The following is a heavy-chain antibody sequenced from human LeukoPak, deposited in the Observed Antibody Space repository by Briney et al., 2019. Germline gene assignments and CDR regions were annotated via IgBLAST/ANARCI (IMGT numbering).Heavy chain of an antibody. CDR2: IYYSGST. D-gene: IGHD3-22*01. Sequence: PSETLSLTCNVSGGSIGRYYWSWIRQPPWKGLEWIGDIYYSGSTKYNPSLKSRVTISVDASKSRFSLRLSSVTAADTAMYYCARGVGSSTQADYYYGMDVWGQGTRVTVSS. V-gene: IGHV4-59*01. J-gene: IGHJ6*02. CDR3: ARGVGSSTQADYYYGMDV. CDR1: GGSIGRYY.